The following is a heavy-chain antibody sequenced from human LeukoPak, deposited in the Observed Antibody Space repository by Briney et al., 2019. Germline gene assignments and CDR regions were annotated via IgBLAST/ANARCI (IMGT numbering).Heavy chain of an antibody. Sequence: GGSLRLSCAASGFTFSSYAMSWVRQAPGKGLEWVSAISGSGGSTYYADSVKGRFTISRDTSKNTLYLQMNSLRAEHTAVYYCAKDLYSSGQNMFDYWGQGTLVTVSS. CDR2: ISGSGGST. CDR3: AKDLYSSGQNMFDY. J-gene: IGHJ4*02. CDR1: GFTFSSYA. V-gene: IGHV3-23*01. D-gene: IGHD6-19*01.